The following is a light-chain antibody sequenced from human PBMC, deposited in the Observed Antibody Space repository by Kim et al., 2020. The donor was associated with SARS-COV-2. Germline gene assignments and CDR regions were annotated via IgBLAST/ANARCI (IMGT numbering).Light chain of an antibody. Sequence: VSPGERATLACRASQSVSSNLAWYQQKPGQAPRLLIYGASTRATGIPARFSGSGSGTEFTLTISSLQSEDFAVYYCQQYNNWPMYTFGQGTKLEI. CDR1: QSVSSN. CDR3: QQYNNWPMYT. CDR2: GAS. J-gene: IGKJ2*01. V-gene: IGKV3-15*01.